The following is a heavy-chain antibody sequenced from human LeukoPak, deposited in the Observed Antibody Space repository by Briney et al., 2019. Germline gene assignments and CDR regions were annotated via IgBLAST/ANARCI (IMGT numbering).Heavy chain of an antibody. CDR3: AKDHTYSSGLYNWFDP. CDR2: IRYDGSNK. J-gene: IGHJ5*02. CDR1: GFTFSSYG. V-gene: IGHV3-30*02. Sequence: GGTLRLSCAASGFTFSSYGMSWVRQAPGKGLEGVAFIRYDGSNKYYADSVKGRFTISRDNSKNTLYLQMNSLRAEDTAVYYCAKDHTYSSGLYNWFDPWGQGTLVTVSS. D-gene: IGHD6-19*01.